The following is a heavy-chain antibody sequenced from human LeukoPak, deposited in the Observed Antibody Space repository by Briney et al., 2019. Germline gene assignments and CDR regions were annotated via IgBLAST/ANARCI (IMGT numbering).Heavy chain of an antibody. CDR2: ISAYNGNT. CDR3: ARDGLDGWELPSVDY. V-gene: IGHV1-18*01. J-gene: IGHJ4*02. CDR1: GYTFTSYG. Sequence: RGASVKVSCKASGYTFTSYGISWVRQAPGQGLEWMGWISAYNGNTNYAQKFQGRVTMTTDTSTSTAYMELRSLRSDDTAVYYCARDGLDGWELPSVDYWGQGTLVTVSS. D-gene: IGHD1-26*01.